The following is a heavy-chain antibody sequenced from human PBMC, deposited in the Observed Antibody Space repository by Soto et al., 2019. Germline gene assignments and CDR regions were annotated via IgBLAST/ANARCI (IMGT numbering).Heavy chain of an antibody. Sequence: PSETLSLTCTVSGGSMRNYFWTWIRQPPGKGLEWIGYIHYSGTTSFFPSYNPSLRSRVTISEDTSKNQFSLKLLSVTTADTAVYFCAAGEASSRNLAPYYLDFWGQGTLVIVSS. V-gene: IGHV4-59*01. CDR1: GGSMRNYF. D-gene: IGHD6-13*01. J-gene: IGHJ4*02. CDR2: IHYSGTT. CDR3: AAGEASSRNLAPYYLDF.